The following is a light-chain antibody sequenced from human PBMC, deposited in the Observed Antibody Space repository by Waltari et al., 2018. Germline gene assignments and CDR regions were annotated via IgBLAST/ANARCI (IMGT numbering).Light chain of an antibody. CDR2: DSV. Sequence: QAVLTQPPSVSGAPGQRVTISCTGSTSNIGAGFDVHWYQHLPGTAPKLLIYDSVNRPSGVPDRFSGSKSGTSASLAITGLQAEDEADYYCQSYDSSLDGYVFGTASKVTVL. CDR1: TSNIGAGFD. CDR3: QSYDSSLDGYV. J-gene: IGLJ1*01. V-gene: IGLV1-40*01.